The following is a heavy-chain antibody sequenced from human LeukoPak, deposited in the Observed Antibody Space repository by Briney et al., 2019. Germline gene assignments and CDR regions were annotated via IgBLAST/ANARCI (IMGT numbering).Heavy chain of an antibody. Sequence: GGSLRLSCAASGFTVSSNYMIWVRQAPGRGLEWVPVIYRGGSTYYADSVKGRFTISRDNSKNTLFLQMNSLRVEDTAVYYRAREYCSGGTCHPNWYDPWGQGTLVTVSS. D-gene: IGHD2-15*01. V-gene: IGHV3-53*01. CDR1: GFTVSSNY. CDR3: AREYCSGGTCHPNWYDP. CDR2: IYRGGST. J-gene: IGHJ5*02.